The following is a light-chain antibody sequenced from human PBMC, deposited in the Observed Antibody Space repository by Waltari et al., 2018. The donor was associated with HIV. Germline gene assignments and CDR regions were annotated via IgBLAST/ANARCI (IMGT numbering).Light chain of an antibody. J-gene: IGKJ1*01. V-gene: IGKV1-5*03. CDR1: PSVGIW. CDR3: QQYSTLGT. Sequence: DIQMTQSPSTLSASVGDRVTLTCRASPSVGIWLAWYQQKPGKAPNLLIYRASDLESGVPPRFSASGSGTEFSLTISNMPPEDFGTYYCQQYSTLGTFGQGTKVEIK. CDR2: RAS.